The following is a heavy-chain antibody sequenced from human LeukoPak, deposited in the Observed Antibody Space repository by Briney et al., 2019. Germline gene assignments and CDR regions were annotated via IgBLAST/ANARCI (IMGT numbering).Heavy chain of an antibody. CDR3: ARPRLSSSWPSFDY. Sequence: KGGESLKISCKGSGYSFINYRIAWVRQMPGKGLEWMGIIYPGDSDTRYSPSLQGQVTISADKSISTAYLQWSSLKASDTAIYYCARPRLSSSWPSFDYWGQGTLVTVSS. CDR1: GYSFINYR. CDR2: IYPGDSDT. J-gene: IGHJ4*02. D-gene: IGHD6-13*01. V-gene: IGHV5-51*01.